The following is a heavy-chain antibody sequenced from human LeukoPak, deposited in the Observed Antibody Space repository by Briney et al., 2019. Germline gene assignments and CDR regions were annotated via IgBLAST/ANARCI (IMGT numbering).Heavy chain of an antibody. CDR1: GYTFTGYY. CDR3: AREALGYGSGSYYTY. CDR2: INPNSGGT. J-gene: IGHJ4*02. V-gene: IGHV1-2*02. Sequence: ASVKVSCKASGYTFTGYYMHWVRQAPGQGLEWTGWINPNSGGTNYAQKFQGRVTMTRDTSISTAYMELSRLRSDDTAVYYCAREALGYGSGSYYTYWGQGTLVTVSS. D-gene: IGHD3-10*01.